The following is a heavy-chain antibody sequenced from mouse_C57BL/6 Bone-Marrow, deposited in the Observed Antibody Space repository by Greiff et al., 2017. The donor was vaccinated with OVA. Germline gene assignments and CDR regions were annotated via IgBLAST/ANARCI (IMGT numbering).Heavy chain of an antibody. V-gene: IGHV1-81*01. D-gene: IGHD1-1*01. CDR2: IYPSSGNT. CDR1: GYTFTSYG. CDR3: ARWDYGSSYWYFDV. J-gene: IGHJ1*03. Sequence: VQLQQPGAELARPGASVKLSCKASGYTFTSYGISWVKQRTGQGLEWIGEIYPSSGNTYYNEKFKGKATLTADKSSSTAYMELRSLTSKDSAVYVCARWDYGSSYWYFDVWGTGTTVTVSS.